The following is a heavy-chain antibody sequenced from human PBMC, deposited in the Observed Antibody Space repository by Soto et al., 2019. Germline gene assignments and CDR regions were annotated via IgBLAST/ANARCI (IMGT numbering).Heavy chain of an antibody. CDR2: ISYDGSNK. CDR1: GFTFSSYA. Sequence: GGSLRLSCAASGFTFSSYAMHWVRQAPGKGLEWVAVISYDGSNKYYADSVKGRFTISRDNSKNALYLQMNSLRAEDTAVYYCAKDRSGWLQPWGQGTLVTVSS. D-gene: IGHD5-12*01. J-gene: IGHJ5*02. CDR3: AKDRSGWLQP. V-gene: IGHV3-30-3*01.